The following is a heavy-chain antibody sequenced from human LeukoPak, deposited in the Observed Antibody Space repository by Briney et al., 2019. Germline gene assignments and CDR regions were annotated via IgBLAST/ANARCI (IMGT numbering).Heavy chain of an antibody. D-gene: IGHD3-10*01. J-gene: IGHJ4*02. CDR1: GFTFTNYN. CDR3: ARGIIDIRGDFFDY. V-gene: IGHV3-21*01. CDR2: ITSSGSHM. Sequence: GGSLRLSCAASGFTFTNYNMNWVRQAPGTGLEWVSSITSSGSHMYYADSVRGRFAISRDNAKNSLSLETNSLRAEDTAVYYCARGIIDIRGDFFDYWGQGALVTVSS.